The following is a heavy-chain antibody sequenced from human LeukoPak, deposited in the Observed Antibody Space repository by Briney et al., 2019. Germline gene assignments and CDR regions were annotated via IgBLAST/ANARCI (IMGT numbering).Heavy chain of an antibody. D-gene: IGHD4-17*01. V-gene: IGHV3-74*01. J-gene: IGHJ1*01. CDR2: INNDGSST. CDR3: ARVGRFSTVTIFY. Sequence: PGGSLRLSCGASGFTFSSYWMHWVRQAPGKGLVWVSRINNDGSSTSYADSVQGRFTISRDNAKNTLYLQMNSLRAEDTALYYCARVGRFSTVTIFYWGQGTLVTVSS. CDR1: GFTFSSYW.